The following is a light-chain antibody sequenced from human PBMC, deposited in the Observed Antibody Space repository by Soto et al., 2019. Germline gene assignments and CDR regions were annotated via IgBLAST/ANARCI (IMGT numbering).Light chain of an antibody. J-gene: IGKJ4*01. V-gene: IGKV1-39*01. CDR2: RSS. CDR1: QSIAMF. CDR3: QQNYSPPLT. Sequence: DIQMAQSPSSLSASVGDTVTVTCRASQSIAMFVSWYQQKPGKAPHLLIYRSSTLQDGVPSRFRSSGSGTYFTLTISNLQFEDFATYYCQQNYSPPLTFGGGTKVEIK.